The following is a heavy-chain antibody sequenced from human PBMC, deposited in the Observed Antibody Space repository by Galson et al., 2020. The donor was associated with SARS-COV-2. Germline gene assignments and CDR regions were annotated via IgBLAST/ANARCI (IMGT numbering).Heavy chain of an antibody. V-gene: IGHV4-30-4*08. CDR2: IYYSGST. CDR3: ASAPPYGSGSYFDY. D-gene: IGHD3-10*01. J-gene: IGHJ4*02. CDR1: AGSIRSGASY. Sequence: SETLSLTCNVSAGSIRSGASYWRWIRQPPGKGLEWIGYIYYSGSTYYNPSLKSRVTISVDTSKNQFSLKLSSVTAADTAVYYCASAPPYGSGSYFDYWGQGTLVTVSS.